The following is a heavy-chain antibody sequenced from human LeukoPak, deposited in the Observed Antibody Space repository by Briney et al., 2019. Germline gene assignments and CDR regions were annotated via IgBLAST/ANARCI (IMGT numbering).Heavy chain of an antibody. J-gene: IGHJ4*02. CDR1: GYTFTSYG. V-gene: IGHV1-18*01. CDR3: ARHMVRGVISRPFYY. CDR2: ISAYNGNT. Sequence: ASVKVSCKASGYTFTSYGISWVRQAPGQGREWMGWISAYNGNTNYAQKLQGRVTMTTDTSTSTAYMELRSLRSDDTAVYYCARHMVRGVISRPFYYWGQGTLVTVSS. D-gene: IGHD3-10*01.